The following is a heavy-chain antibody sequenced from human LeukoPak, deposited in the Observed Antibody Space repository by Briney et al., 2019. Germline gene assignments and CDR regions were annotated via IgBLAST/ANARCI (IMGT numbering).Heavy chain of an antibody. J-gene: IGHJ3*02. V-gene: IGHV4-34*01. CDR1: GGSFSGYY. CDR3: ARRQNDAFDI. Sequence: SETLSLTCAVYGGSFSGYYWSWIRQPPGKGLEWIGEINHSGSTNYNPSLKSRVTISVDTSKNQFSLKLSSVTPADTAVYYCARRQNDAFDIWGQGTMVTVSS. CDR2: INHSGST.